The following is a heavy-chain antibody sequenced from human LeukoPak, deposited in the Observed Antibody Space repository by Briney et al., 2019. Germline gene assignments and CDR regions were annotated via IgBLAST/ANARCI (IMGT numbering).Heavy chain of an antibody. D-gene: IGHD6-19*01. CDR2: VNHSGST. J-gene: IGHJ4*02. V-gene: IGHV4-34*01. CDR3: ASSIAVAGTRGYFDY. CDR1: GGSFSGYY. Sequence: SETLSLTCAVYGGSFSGYYWSWIRQPPGKGLEWIGEVNHSGSTNYNPSLKSRVTISVDTSKNQFSLKLSSVTAADTAVYYCASSIAVAGTRGYFDYWGQGTLVTVSS.